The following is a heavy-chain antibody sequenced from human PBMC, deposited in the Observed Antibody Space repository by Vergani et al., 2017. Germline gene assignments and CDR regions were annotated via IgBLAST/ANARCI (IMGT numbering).Heavy chain of an antibody. V-gene: IGHV3-21*01. CDR2: ISSSSSYI. Sequence: EVQLVESGGGLVKPGGSLRLSCAASGFTFSSYSMNWFRQAPGKGLEWVSSISSSSSYIYYADSVKGRFTISRDNAKNSLYLQMNSLRAEDTAVYYCARIGRWYYYDSSGYYYSDYWGQGTLVTVSS. CDR1: GFTFSSYS. D-gene: IGHD3-22*01. CDR3: ARIGRWYYYDSSGYYYSDY. J-gene: IGHJ4*02.